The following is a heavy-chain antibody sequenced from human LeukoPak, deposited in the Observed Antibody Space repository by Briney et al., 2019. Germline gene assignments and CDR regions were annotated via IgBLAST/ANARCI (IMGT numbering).Heavy chain of an antibody. V-gene: IGHV3-9*01. CDR2: ISWNSGSI. CDR1: GFTFDDYA. Sequence: GGSLRLSCAASGFTFDDYAMHWVRQAPGKGLEWVSGISWNSGSIGYADSVKGRFTISRDNAKNSLYLQMNSLRAEDTALYHCAKDIGSSWTNWFDPWGQGTLVTVSS. J-gene: IGHJ5*02. CDR3: AKDIGSSWTNWFDP. D-gene: IGHD6-13*01.